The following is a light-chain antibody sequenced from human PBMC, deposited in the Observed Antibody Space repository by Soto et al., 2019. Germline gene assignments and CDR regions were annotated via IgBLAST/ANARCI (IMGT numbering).Light chain of an antibody. Sequence: EIVLTQSPATLSLSPGESATLSCRASQSVSSYLAWYQQKRGQAPRLLIYDASNRATGIPARFSGSGSGTDFTLTISSLKAEDFAVYYCQQRSNWPRVTFGHGTKLDIK. V-gene: IGKV3-11*01. CDR1: QSVSSY. CDR2: DAS. J-gene: IGKJ3*01. CDR3: QQRSNWPRVT.